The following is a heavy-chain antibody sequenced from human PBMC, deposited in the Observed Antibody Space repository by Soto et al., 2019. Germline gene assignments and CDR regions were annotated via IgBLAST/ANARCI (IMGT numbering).Heavy chain of an antibody. CDR1: GFTFSSYA. Sequence: QVQLVESGGGVVQPGRSLRLSCAASGFTFSSYAMHWVRQAPGKGLEWVSIISYDGSNKYYADSVEGRFTISRDNSKNTLYLQMNSLRAEDTAVYYCASLVTAIRSFGVDVW. V-gene: IGHV3-30-3*01. CDR2: ISYDGSNK. CDR3: ASLVTAIRSFGVDV. J-gene: IGHJ6*01. D-gene: IGHD2-21*02.